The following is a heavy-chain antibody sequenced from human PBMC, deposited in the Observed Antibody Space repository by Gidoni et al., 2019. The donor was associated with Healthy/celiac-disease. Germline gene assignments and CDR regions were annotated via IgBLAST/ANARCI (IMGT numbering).Heavy chain of an antibody. CDR3: ARGGGYSSGWYVWGDWFDP. CDR1: GGSFSGYS. J-gene: IGHJ5*02. CDR2: INQSGST. Sequence: QVQLQQWGAGLLKPSETLSLTCAVYGGSFSGYSLSWIRQPPGKGLECIGEINQSGSTNYNPSLKSRVTISVDTSKNHVSLKLSSVPAADTAVYYCARGGGYSSGWYVWGDWFDPWGQGTLVTVSS. D-gene: IGHD6-19*01. V-gene: IGHV4-34*01.